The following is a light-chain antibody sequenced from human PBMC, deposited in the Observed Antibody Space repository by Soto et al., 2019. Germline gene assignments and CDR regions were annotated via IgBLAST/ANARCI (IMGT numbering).Light chain of an antibody. CDR2: AAS. Sequence: DIQMTQSPSSLSASEGDRVTITCRASQGISNYLAWYQQIPGKVPKLLISAASTLQSGVPSRSSGSGSGTDFTLTISSLPPADVATYYCQKYSIVPAFGGGTKVEIK. J-gene: IGKJ4*01. CDR3: QKYSIVPA. CDR1: QGISNY. V-gene: IGKV1-27*01.